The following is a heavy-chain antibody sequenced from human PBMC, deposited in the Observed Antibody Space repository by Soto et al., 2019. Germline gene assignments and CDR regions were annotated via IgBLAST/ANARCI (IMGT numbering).Heavy chain of an antibody. Sequence: PSETLSLTCSVSGGSVSSNIYYWTWIRQHPGKGPEWIGHIYYSGSTYYNPPLKSRVTISLDMSKNQFSLKLTSVSAADTAVYYCARGYDYDSGGYLFDYWGQGTLVTVSS. CDR1: GGSVSSNIYY. CDR3: ARGYDYDSGGYLFDY. CDR2: IYYSGST. D-gene: IGHD3-22*01. V-gene: IGHV4-31*03. J-gene: IGHJ4*02.